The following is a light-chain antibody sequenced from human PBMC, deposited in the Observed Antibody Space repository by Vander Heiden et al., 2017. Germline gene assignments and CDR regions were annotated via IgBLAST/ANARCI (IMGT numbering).Light chain of an antibody. CDR1: QGLLYSDGKTY. CDR2: QAS. CDR3: MQSVQLPLT. V-gene: IGKV2D-29*01. Sequence: DMLMTQTLHSLSVTPGQPASISCKSSQGLLYSDGKTYLYWYLQKPGQAPQLLIYQASNRLTGVPERFSGSGSGTDFTLKISGVEAEDVGVYSCMQSVQLPLTFGRGTKVEIK. J-gene: IGKJ4*01.